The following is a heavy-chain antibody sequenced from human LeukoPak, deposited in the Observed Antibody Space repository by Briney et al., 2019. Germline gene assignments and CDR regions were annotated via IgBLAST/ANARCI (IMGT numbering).Heavy chain of an antibody. V-gene: IGHV3-74*01. J-gene: IGHJ4*02. D-gene: IGHD5-18*01. CDR2: IDNDGSST. CDR1: GLTFSGYW. Sequence: PGVSLRLSCAASGLTFSGYWVHWVRQAPGKGLVWVSRIDNDGSSTIYADSVKGRFTISRDNAKNTLYLQMNSLRAEDTAVYYCARGSPVTFDYWGQGTLVTVSS. CDR3: ARGSPVTFDY.